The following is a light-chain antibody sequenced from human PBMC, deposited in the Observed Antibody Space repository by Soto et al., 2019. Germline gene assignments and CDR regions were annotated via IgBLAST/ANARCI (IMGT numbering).Light chain of an antibody. J-gene: IGKJ4*01. Sequence: DIPMTESPSPLSASVVGRLTISFRASQSISNYLNWYQQKPGKAPKRLIYTVSSLQSGVPSRFSGSGSGTDFTLTISSLQPEDFATYYCQQSYSTPLTFGGGTKVDIK. V-gene: IGKV1-39*01. CDR1: QSISNY. CDR3: QQSYSTPLT. CDR2: TVS.